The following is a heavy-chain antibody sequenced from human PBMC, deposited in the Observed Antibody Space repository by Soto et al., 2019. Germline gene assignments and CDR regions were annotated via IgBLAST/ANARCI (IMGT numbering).Heavy chain of an antibody. CDR2: INSDGCST. Sequence: EVQLVESGGGLGQPGGSLRLSCAASGFTFSSYWMHWVRQAPGKGLVWVSRINSDGCSTSYADSVQGRFTISRDNAKNKLYRQMNSLSAEDTAVYYCVRTSLVVAAATREDYWGQGTLVTVSS. V-gene: IGHV3-74*01. CDR3: VRTSLVVAAATREDY. J-gene: IGHJ4*02. D-gene: IGHD2-15*01. CDR1: GFTFSSYW.